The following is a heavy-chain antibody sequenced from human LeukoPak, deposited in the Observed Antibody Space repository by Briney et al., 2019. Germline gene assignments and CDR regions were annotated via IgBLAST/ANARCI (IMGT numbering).Heavy chain of an antibody. V-gene: IGHV4-39*01. CDR2: VHHSGST. CDR1: GGSISTSSYY. Sequence: PSETLSLTCTVSGGSISTSSYYWDWIRQPPGKGLEWIGSVHHSGSTYYNPSLKSRVTISVDTSKNQFSLKLSSVTAADAAVYYCARLLNGDYYYYMDVWGKGTTVTVSS. D-gene: IGHD7-27*01. CDR3: ARLLNGDYYYYMDV. J-gene: IGHJ6*03.